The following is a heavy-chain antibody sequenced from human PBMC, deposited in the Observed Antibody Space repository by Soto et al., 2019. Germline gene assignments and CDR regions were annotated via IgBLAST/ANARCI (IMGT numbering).Heavy chain of an antibody. J-gene: IGHJ4*02. CDR3: ARLFDTSGWYDY. CDR2: IYPGDSDT. V-gene: IGHV5-51*01. D-gene: IGHD6-19*01. Sequence: GESLKISCDGSGYSFTIYCIGWVLQMPGKGLERMGIIYPGDSDTRYSPSFQGQVTISADKSITTTYLQWSSLKASDTAIYYCARLFDTSGWYDYWGQGTLVTVSS. CDR1: GYSFTIYC.